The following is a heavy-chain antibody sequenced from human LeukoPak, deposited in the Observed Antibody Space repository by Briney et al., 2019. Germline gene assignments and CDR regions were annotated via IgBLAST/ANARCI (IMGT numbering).Heavy chain of an antibody. D-gene: IGHD4-11*01. Sequence: GGSLRLSCAASGFTFTNAWMNWVRQAPGKGLEWVGRIKSKTDGGTTDYAAPVKSRFSISRDDSKTTLYLQMNSLKTEDTAVYYCTTDLNYSNYRSWGQGTLVTVSS. J-gene: IGHJ5*02. CDR1: GFTFTNAW. CDR3: TTDLNYSNYRS. CDR2: IKSKTDGGTT. V-gene: IGHV3-15*07.